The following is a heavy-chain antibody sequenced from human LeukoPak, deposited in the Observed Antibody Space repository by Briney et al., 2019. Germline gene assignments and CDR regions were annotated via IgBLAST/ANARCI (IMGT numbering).Heavy chain of an antibody. D-gene: IGHD3-22*01. J-gene: IGHJ4*02. V-gene: IGHV3-30*04. CDR3: AKGTPTYYYDSSGLDY. CDR1: GFTFSTYA. CDR2: ISTDGNNE. Sequence: GGSLRLSCAASGFTFSTYAMHWVRQAPGKGLEWVAVISTDGNNEYYANSVKGRFTISRDNSKNTLFLQMNSLRAEDTAVYYCAKGTPTYYYDSSGLDYWGQGTLVTVSS.